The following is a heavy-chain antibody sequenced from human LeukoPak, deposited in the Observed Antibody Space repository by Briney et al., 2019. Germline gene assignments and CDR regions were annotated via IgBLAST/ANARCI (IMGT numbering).Heavy chain of an antibody. J-gene: IGHJ4*02. D-gene: IGHD5-12*01. CDR1: GFTFSSYG. Sequence: QPGGSLRLSCAASGFTFSSYGMHWVRQAPGKGLEWVAFIRYDGSNKYYADSVKGRFTISRDNSKNTLYLQMNSLRAEDTAVYYCAKDSYQGIVATIGIFDYWGQGTLVTVSS. CDR2: IRYDGSNK. CDR3: AKDSYQGIVATIGIFDY. V-gene: IGHV3-30*02.